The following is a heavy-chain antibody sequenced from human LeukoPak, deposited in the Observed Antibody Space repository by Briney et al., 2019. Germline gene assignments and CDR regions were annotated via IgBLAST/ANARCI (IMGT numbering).Heavy chain of an antibody. V-gene: IGHV4-38-2*02. Sequence: PSETLSLTCSVSGYSISSGYYWSWIRQPPGKGLEWIGEINHSGSTNYNPSLKSRVTISVDTSKNQFSLKLSSVTAADTAVYYCARRSPRTGIAAAGKRTWDYWGQGTLVTVSS. CDR2: INHSGST. J-gene: IGHJ4*02. CDR3: ARRSPRTGIAAAGKRTWDY. D-gene: IGHD6-13*01. CDR1: GYSISSGYY.